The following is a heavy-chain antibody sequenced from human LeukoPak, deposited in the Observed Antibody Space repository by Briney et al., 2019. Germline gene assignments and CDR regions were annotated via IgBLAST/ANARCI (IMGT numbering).Heavy chain of an antibody. CDR2: IKHTGGT. Sequence: KASETLSLTCAVYGGSLSGYYWSWIRQPPGKGLEWIGEIKHTGGTNYNPSLKSRVTISVDTSKNQLSLRLSPVTAADTAVYYCAREYSTSSTAFDIWGQGTMVTVSS. CDR1: GGSLSGYY. J-gene: IGHJ3*02. CDR3: AREYSTSSTAFDI. V-gene: IGHV4-34*01. D-gene: IGHD6-6*01.